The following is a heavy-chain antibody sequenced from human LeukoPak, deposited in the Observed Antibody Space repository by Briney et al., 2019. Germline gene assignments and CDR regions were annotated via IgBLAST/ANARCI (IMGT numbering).Heavy chain of an antibody. Sequence: GGSLRLSCAASGFSFSSYAMSWVRQAPGKGLEWVSGISGSGGTTYYADSVKGRFTISRDNSKNTLYLQMNSLRGEDTAVYYCAKAHLPRHEPGNFYSDYWGQGTLVTVSS. J-gene: IGHJ4*02. CDR3: AKAHLPRHEPGNFYSDY. CDR1: GFSFSSYA. CDR2: ISGSGGTT. D-gene: IGHD7-27*01. V-gene: IGHV3-23*01.